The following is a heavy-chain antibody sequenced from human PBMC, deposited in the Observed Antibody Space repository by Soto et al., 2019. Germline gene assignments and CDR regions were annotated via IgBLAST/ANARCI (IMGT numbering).Heavy chain of an antibody. D-gene: IGHD3-10*01. J-gene: IGHJ4*02. CDR3: AHHSGESLSV. CDR2: IYWDNDK. CDR1: GFSLTSDGVA. Sequence: QITLKESGPALVKPTQTLTLTCTFSGFSLTSDGVAVGWIRQPPGRALEWVALIYWDNDKRYSPSLRSRLTITKDTSKNQVVLTLTNMDPVDTATYYCAHHSGESLSVWGPGTLVTVSS. V-gene: IGHV2-5*02.